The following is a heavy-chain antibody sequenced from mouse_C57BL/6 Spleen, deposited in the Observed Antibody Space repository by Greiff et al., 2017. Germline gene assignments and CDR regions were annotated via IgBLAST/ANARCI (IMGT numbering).Heavy chain of an antibody. CDR2: ISGGGGNT. Sequence: DVMLVESGGGLVKPGGSLKLSCAASGFTFSSYTMSWVRQTPEKRLEWVATISGGGGNTYYPDSVKGRFTISRDNAKNTLYLQMSDLRSEDTAMYYCARRSGTHFDYWGQGTTLTVSS. J-gene: IGHJ2*01. V-gene: IGHV5-9*01. CDR3: ARRSGTHFDY. D-gene: IGHD3-3*01. CDR1: GFTFSSYT.